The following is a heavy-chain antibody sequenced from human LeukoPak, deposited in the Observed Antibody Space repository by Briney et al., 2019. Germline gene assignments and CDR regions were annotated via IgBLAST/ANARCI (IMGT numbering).Heavy chain of an antibody. D-gene: IGHD3-10*01. Sequence: GGSLRLSCEASGFIFSSYIMNWVRRAPGKGLEWLSYISSSSSTFNYADSVKGRFTISRDNAKNSLYLQMSSLRDEDTAIYYCARGGGSYAMDVWGQGTTVTVSS. CDR2: ISSSSSTF. CDR1: GFIFSSYI. CDR3: ARGGGSYAMDV. J-gene: IGHJ6*02. V-gene: IGHV3-48*02.